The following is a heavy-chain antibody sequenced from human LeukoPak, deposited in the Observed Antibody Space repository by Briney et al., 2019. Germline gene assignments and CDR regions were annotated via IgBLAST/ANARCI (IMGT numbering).Heavy chain of an antibody. V-gene: IGHV3-48*02. Sequence: PGGSLRLSCAASGFTFIDYSMNWVRQAPGKGLEWVSYIDGSGDTIYYADSVKGRFTISRDNAKNSLELQMNSLRDEDTAVYYCSRRFDCWGQGTLVTVSS. CDR3: SRRFDC. CDR2: IDGSGDTI. J-gene: IGHJ4*02. CDR1: GFTFIDYS.